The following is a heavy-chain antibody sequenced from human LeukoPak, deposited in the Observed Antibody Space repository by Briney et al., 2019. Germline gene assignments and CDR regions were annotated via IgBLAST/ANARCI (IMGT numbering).Heavy chain of an antibody. Sequence: ASVKVSCKASGGTFSSYAISWVRQAPGQGLEWMGRIIPILGIANYAQKFQGRVTITADKSTSTAYMELSSLRSEDTAVYYCARDAVVVVAATRYYFDYWGQGTLVTVSS. J-gene: IGHJ4*02. CDR1: GGTFSSYA. D-gene: IGHD2-15*01. CDR2: IIPILGIA. CDR3: ARDAVVVVAATRYYFDY. V-gene: IGHV1-69*04.